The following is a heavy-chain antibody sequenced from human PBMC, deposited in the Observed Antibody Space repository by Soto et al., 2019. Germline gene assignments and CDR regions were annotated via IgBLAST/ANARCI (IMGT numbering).Heavy chain of an antibody. CDR1: GFTFDDYT. D-gene: IGHD2-15*01. V-gene: IGHV3-43*01. CDR3: EKEIRGARYCSGGRCYYYYYCYYGMDV. Sequence: PGGSLRLSCAASGFTFDDYTMHWVRQAPGKGLEWVSLISWDGGSTYYADSVKGRFTISRDNSKNSLYLQMNSLRTEDTALYYCEKEIRGARYCSGGRCYYYYYCYYGMDVCGQGTTVTVYS. CDR2: ISWDGGST. J-gene: IGHJ6*02.